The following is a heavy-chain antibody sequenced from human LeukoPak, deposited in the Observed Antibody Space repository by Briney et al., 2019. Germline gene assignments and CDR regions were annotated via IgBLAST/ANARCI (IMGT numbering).Heavy chain of an antibody. CDR2: IKQDGSEK. D-gene: IGHD3-22*01. Sequence: PGGSLRLSCAASGFTFSSYWMSWVRQAPGKGLEWVANIKQDGSEKYYVDSVKGRFTISRDNAKNSLYLQMNSLRAEDTAVYYCARDHYYDSSGYLQYYYYGMDVWGQGTTVTVSS. CDR1: GFTFSSYW. J-gene: IGHJ6*02. CDR3: ARDHYYDSSGYLQYYYYGMDV. V-gene: IGHV3-7*01.